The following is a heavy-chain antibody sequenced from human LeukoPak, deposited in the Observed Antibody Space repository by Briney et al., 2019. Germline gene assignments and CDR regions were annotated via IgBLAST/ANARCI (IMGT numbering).Heavy chain of an antibody. D-gene: IGHD3-22*01. CDR1: GGSISSYY. CDR2: IKSKTDGGTT. J-gene: IGHJ4*02. Sequence: ETLSLTCTVSGGSISSYYWSWVRQAPGKGLEWVGRIKSKTDGGTTDYAAPVKGRFTISGDDSKNTLYLQMNSLKTEDTAVYYCTTEYDSSAVMGGWGQGTLVTVSS. CDR3: TTEYDSSAVMGG. V-gene: IGHV3-15*01.